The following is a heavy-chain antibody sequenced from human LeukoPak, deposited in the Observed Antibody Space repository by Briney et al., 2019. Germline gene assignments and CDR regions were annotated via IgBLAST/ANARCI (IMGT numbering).Heavy chain of an antibody. Sequence: PGGSLRLSCEASGFTFSNYWMSWVRQAPGKGLEWVANIKHDGTDKYYVDSVKGRFTISRDNAKNSLFLQMNSLRAEDTAVYYCARPRPGWSSVMPYFDYWGQGTLVTVSS. CDR2: IKHDGTDK. CDR1: GFTFSNYW. CDR3: ARPRPGWSSVMPYFDY. D-gene: IGHD3-16*01. V-gene: IGHV3-7*01. J-gene: IGHJ4*02.